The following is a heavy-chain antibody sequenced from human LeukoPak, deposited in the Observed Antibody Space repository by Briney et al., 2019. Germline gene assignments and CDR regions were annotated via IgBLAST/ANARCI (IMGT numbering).Heavy chain of an antibody. V-gene: IGHV4-31*03. D-gene: IGHD3-22*01. J-gene: IGHJ5*02. Sequence: SQTQSLPCTVSGGSISSGDYYWSSIRQHPERGLEWIEYTFYSGSTYYNPSLKSRVTISVDTSKNQFSLKLSSVTAADTAVYYCARAIRGRMIVVPVDTRFDPWGQGTLVTVSS. CDR2: TFYSGST. CDR3: ARAIRGRMIVVPVDTRFDP. CDR1: GGSISSGDYY.